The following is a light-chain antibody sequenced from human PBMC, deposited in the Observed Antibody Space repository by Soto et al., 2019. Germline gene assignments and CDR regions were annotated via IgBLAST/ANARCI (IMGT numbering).Light chain of an antibody. CDR1: KLGDKY. CDR2: QDS. CDR3: QAWDSPGV. V-gene: IGLV3-1*01. Sequence: SSELTQPPSVSVSPGQTASITCSGGKLGDKYACWYQQKPGQSPVLVIYQDSKRPSGIPERFSGSNSGNTATLTISGTQAMDEADYYCQAWDSPGVFGGGTKLTVL. J-gene: IGLJ2*01.